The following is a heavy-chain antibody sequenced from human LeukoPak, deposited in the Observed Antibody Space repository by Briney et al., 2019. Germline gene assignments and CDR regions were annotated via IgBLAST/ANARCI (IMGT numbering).Heavy chain of an antibody. V-gene: IGHV4-39*01. CDR3: ASQDERITMVRGVIRFDY. CDR2: IYYSGST. J-gene: IGHJ4*02. CDR1: GGSISSSSYY. D-gene: IGHD3-10*01. Sequence: PSETLSLTCTVSGGSISSSSYYWGWIRQPPGKGLEWIGSIYYSGSTYYNPSLKSRVTISVDTSKNQFSLKLSSVTAADTAVYYSASQDERITMVRGVIRFDYWGQGTLVTVSS.